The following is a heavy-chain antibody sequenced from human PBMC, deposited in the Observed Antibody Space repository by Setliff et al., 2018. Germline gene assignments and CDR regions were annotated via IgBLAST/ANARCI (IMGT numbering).Heavy chain of an antibody. CDR3: ARGGDGYNNGMDV. J-gene: IGHJ6*02. CDR1: RFTFSNYW. V-gene: IGHV3-7*01. Sequence: LRLSCAASRFTFSNYWMSWVRQAPGKGLEWVANIKEDGSTTNYADSVKGRFTTSRENAKNTLYQQLSNLRAEDTAVYYCARGGDGYNNGMDVWGQGTMVTVSS. CDR2: IKEDGSTT. D-gene: IGHD5-12*01.